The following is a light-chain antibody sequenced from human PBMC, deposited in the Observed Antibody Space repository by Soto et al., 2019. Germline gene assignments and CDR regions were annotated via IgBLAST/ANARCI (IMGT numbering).Light chain of an antibody. Sequence: DIQMTQSPSSLSASVGDRVTITCRASQSINTFLNWYHQKPGKAPGLLIYSTPNLQTGVPSRFGGTGSGTDFTLTIRSLQPEDLGSYYCQQSYSTPYTFGQGTKLEI. CDR2: STP. J-gene: IGKJ2*01. CDR3: QQSYSTPYT. CDR1: QSINTF. V-gene: IGKV1-39*01.